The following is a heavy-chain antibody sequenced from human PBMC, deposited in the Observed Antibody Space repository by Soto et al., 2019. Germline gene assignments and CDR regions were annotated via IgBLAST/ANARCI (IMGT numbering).Heavy chain of an antibody. Sequence: SETLSLTCTVSGGSISSYYWSWIRQPPGKGLEWIGYIYYSGSTNYNPSLKSRVTISVDTSKNQFSLKLSSVTAADTAVYYCAREAPLRWLRPAYSSSWIGVAFDIWGQGTMVTVSS. CDR2: IYYSGST. V-gene: IGHV4-59*01. D-gene: IGHD6-13*01. CDR1: GGSISSYY. CDR3: AREAPLRWLRPAYSSSWIGVAFDI. J-gene: IGHJ3*02.